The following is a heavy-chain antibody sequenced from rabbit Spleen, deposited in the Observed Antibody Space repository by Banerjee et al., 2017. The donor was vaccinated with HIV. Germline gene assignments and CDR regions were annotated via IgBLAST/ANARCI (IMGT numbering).Heavy chain of an antibody. Sequence: QSLEESGGDLVKPGASLTLTCTTSGFSFSSSDYMCWVRQAPGKGLEWIACIAGSSSAFTYSATWAKGRFTVSSHNAQNTLYLQLNSLTAADTATYFCVRGASSSGYYSLWGPGTLVTVS. CDR1: GFSFSSSDY. V-gene: IGHV1S40*01. D-gene: IGHD1-1*01. CDR3: VRGASSSGYYSL. CDR2: IAGSSSAFT. J-gene: IGHJ4*01.